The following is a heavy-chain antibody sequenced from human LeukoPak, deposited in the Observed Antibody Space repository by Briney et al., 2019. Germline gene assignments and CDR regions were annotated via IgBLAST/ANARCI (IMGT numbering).Heavy chain of an antibody. CDR2: ISGSGGSS. D-gene: IGHD3-10*01. Sequence: PGGSLRLSCAASGFTFSNYAMNWVRQAPGQGLECVSVISGSGGSSYYADSVKGRFTISRDNSKNTLYLRMNSLRAEDTAVYYCAGGKTFIIAWGQGTLVTVSS. J-gene: IGHJ5*02. CDR3: AGGKTFIIA. V-gene: IGHV3-23*01. CDR1: GFTFSNYA.